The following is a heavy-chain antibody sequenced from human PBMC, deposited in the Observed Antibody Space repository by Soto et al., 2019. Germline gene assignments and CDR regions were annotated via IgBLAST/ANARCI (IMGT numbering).Heavy chain of an antibody. Sequence: QVQLVQSGAEVRKPGASVKVSCKACGYLFSSSDINWVRQAAGQGVECMGWPSPTTGNTGYAQNFQGSVTMTGNTSISTAYMELSTLNPEDTAMYYCTRGRIMITFGRAISIDYWGQGSRVTVSS. D-gene: IGHD3-16*01. V-gene: IGHV1-8*01. J-gene: IGHJ4*02. CDR1: GYLFSSSD. CDR2: PSPTTGNT. CDR3: TRGRIMITFGRAISIDY.